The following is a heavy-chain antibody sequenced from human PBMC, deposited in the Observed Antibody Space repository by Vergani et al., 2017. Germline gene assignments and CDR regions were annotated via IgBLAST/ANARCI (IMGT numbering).Heavy chain of an antibody. CDR3: TTDLGYYDSSGYLWDYYYIDV. J-gene: IGHJ6*03. CDR1: GFTFSNAW. D-gene: IGHD3-22*01. V-gene: IGHV3-15*01. Sequence: EVQLVESGGGLVKPGGSLRLSCAASGFTFSNAWMSWVRQAPGKGLEWVGRIKSKTDGGTTDYAAPVKGRFTIESDDSKNTLYLQMNSLKTEDTAVYYCTTDLGYYDSSGYLWDYYYIDVWGKGTTVTVSS. CDR2: IKSKTDGGTT.